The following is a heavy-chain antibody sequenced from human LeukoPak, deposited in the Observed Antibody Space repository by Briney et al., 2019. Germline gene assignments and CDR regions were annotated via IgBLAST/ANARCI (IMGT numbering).Heavy chain of an antibody. V-gene: IGHV1-69*06. CDR3: AINIMVRGVMGGSDY. D-gene: IGHD3-10*01. CDR1: GGTFSSYA. J-gene: IGHJ4*02. Sequence: ASVKVSCKASGGTFSSYAISWVRQAPGQGLKWMGGIIPIFGTANYAQKFQGRVTITADKSTSTAYMELSSLRSEDTAVYYCAINIMVRGVMGGSDYWGQGTLVTVS. CDR2: IIPIFGTA.